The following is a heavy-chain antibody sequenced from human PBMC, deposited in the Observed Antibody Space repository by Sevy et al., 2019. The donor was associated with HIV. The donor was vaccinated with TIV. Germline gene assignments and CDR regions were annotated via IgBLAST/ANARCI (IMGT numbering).Heavy chain of an antibody. CDR3: ARGGYCSSTSCYYPIDILTGYYPEFDY. Sequence: GGSLRLSCAASGFTFSSYAMHWVRQAPGKGLEWVAVISYDGSNKYYADSVKVRFTISRDNSKNTLYRHMNSLRAVDTAVYYCARGGYCSSTSCYYPIDILTGYYPEFDYWGQGTLVTVSS. D-gene: IGHD2-2*01. CDR1: GFTFSSYA. V-gene: IGHV3-30-3*01. J-gene: IGHJ4*02. CDR2: ISYDGSNK.